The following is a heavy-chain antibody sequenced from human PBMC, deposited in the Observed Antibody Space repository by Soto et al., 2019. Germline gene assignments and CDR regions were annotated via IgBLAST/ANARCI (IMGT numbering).Heavy chain of an antibody. CDR1: GYTFNSYG. D-gene: IGHD2-21*02. CDR2: ISLYNGDT. CDR3: ASSYYGGNSPYYYGMDV. V-gene: IGHV1-18*01. J-gene: IGHJ6*02. Sequence: SVKVSCKSSGYTFNSYGISWVRQARGQGLEWIGWISLYNGDTDYAQKFQGRVTVTTDTSTSTAYMELGSLRSDDTAVYYCASSYYGGNSPYYYGMDVWGQGTTVTVSS.